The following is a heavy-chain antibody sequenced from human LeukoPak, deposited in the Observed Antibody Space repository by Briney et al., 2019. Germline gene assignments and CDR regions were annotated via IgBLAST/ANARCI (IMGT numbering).Heavy chain of an antibody. CDR3: ARALFSSTPFDP. Sequence: ASVKVSCKASGGTFSSYAISWMRQAPGPGLEWMGGIIPIFGTANYAQKFQGRVTITADESTSTAYMELSSLRSEDTAVYYCARALFSSTPFDPWGQGTLVTVSS. CDR2: IIPIFGTA. CDR1: GGTFSSYA. J-gene: IGHJ5*02. V-gene: IGHV1-69*13. D-gene: IGHD3-10*01.